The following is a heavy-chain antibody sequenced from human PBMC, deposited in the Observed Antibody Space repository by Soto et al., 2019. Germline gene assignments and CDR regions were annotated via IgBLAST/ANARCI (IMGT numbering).Heavy chain of an antibody. V-gene: IGHV4-31*03. CDR3: ARYCGGDCYYGAFDI. Sequence: QVQLQESGPGLVKPSQTLSLTCTVSGGSISSGGYYWSWIRQHPGKGLEWIGYIYYSGSTYYNPSLKGRVTISVDTSKNQCSLKLSSLTAAATAVYYCARYCGGDCYYGAFDIWGQGTMVTVSS. D-gene: IGHD2-21*02. CDR2: IYYSGST. J-gene: IGHJ3*02. CDR1: GGSISSGGYY.